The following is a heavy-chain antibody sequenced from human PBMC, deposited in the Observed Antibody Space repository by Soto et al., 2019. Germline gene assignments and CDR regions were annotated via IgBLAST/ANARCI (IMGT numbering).Heavy chain of an antibody. Sequence: QLHLVQSGAVVKKPGASVTVSCSASGYPVTAYYMHWVRQAPGRGLEWMGGINPATGAAKYTQTFQGRVTLARGTATSSVFMELGGPTSGDTAVFYCARGGGVGVAGSAAFDMWGQGTLVTVSS. CDR2: INPATGAA. CDR3: ARGGGVGVAGSAAFDM. CDR1: GYPVTAYY. V-gene: IGHV1-2*02. J-gene: IGHJ3*02. D-gene: IGHD3-3*01.